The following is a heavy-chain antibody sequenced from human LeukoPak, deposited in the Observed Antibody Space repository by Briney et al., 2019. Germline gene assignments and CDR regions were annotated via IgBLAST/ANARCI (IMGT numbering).Heavy chain of an antibody. V-gene: IGHV1-8*02. D-gene: IGHD1-14*01. CDR2: MNPNSGNT. J-gene: IGHJ6*03. CDR1: GYTFTSYY. Sequence: ASVKVSCKASGYTFTSYYMHWVRQATGQGLEWMGWMNPNSGNTGYAQKFQGRVTMTRNTSISTAYMELSSLRSEDTAVYYCARGRLGTGRRYYYYYMDVWGKGTTVTVSS. CDR3: ARGRLGTGRRYYYYYMDV.